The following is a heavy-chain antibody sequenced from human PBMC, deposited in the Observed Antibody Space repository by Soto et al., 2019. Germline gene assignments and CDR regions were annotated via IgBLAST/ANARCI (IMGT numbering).Heavy chain of an antibody. CDR1: GGSISSGDYY. CDR2: IYYSGST. D-gene: IGHD3-10*01. Sequence: PSETLSLTCTVSGGSISSGDYYWSWIRQPPGKGLEWIGYIYYSGSTYYNPSLKSRVTISVDTSKNQFSLKLSFVTAADTAVYYCARVGGFGATTIDYWGQGTLVTVSS. CDR3: ARVGGFGATTIDY. V-gene: IGHV4-30-4*01. J-gene: IGHJ4*02.